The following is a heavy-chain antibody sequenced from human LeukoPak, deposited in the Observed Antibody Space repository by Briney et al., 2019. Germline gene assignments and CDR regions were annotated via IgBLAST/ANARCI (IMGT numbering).Heavy chain of an antibody. CDR3: ARTGRGYSYGLVFYYYMDV. V-gene: IGHV1-2*02. J-gene: IGHJ6*03. CDR2: INPNSGGT. Sequence: ASVKVSCKASGYTFTGYYMHWVRQAPGQGLEWMGWINPNSGGTNYAQKFQGRVTMTTDTSTSTAYMELRSLRSDDTAVYYCARTGRGYSYGLVFYYYMDVWGKGTTVTVSS. D-gene: IGHD5-18*01. CDR1: GYTFTGYY.